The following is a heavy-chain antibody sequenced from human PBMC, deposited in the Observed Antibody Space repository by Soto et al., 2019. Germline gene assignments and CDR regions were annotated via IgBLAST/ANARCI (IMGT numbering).Heavy chain of an antibody. Sequence: EASVKVSCKASGGTFRTAAFSCVRQAPGQGLEWMGVIIPICGTPDYAQKFQGRVTMTRDTSTSTVYMEMSSLRSEDTAVYYCARGGDIVLVPAAMEAAFDIWGQGTMVTVSS. V-gene: IGHV1-69*05. D-gene: IGHD2-2*01. CDR3: ARGGDIVLVPAAMEAAFDI. J-gene: IGHJ3*02. CDR2: IIPICGTP. CDR1: GGTFRTAA.